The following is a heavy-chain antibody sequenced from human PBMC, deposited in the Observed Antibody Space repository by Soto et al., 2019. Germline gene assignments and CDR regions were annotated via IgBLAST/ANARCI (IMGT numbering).Heavy chain of an antibody. V-gene: IGHV3-23*01. D-gene: IGHD2-15*01. J-gene: IGHJ4*02. Sequence: EVQLLESGGGLVQPGGSLRLSCAASGFTFSSYAMSWVRQAPGKGLEWVSAISGSGGSTYYAASVKGRFTISRDNSKNTLYLHMNSLRAEDTAVYYCAKGFVGWWFFDYWGQGTLVTVSS. CDR2: ISGSGGST. CDR3: AKGFVGWWFFDY. CDR1: GFTFSSYA.